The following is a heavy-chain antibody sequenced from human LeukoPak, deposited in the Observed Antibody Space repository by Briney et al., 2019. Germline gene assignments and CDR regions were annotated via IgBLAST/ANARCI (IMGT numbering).Heavy chain of an antibody. D-gene: IGHD1-26*01. CDR3: ARAPKFRLVGVPKGPFDP. V-gene: IGHV3-11*01. CDR1: GFTFSNAW. J-gene: IGHJ5*02. CDR2: ISNSGSTI. Sequence: GGSLRLSCAASGFTFSNAWMSWIRQAPGKGLEWVSYISNSGSTIYYADSVKGRFFISRDNAKNSLYLQMNSLRAEDTAVYYCARAPKFRLVGVPKGPFDPWGQGTLVTVSS.